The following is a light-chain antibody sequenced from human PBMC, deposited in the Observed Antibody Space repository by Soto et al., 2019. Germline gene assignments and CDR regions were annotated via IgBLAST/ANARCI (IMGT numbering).Light chain of an antibody. J-gene: IGKJ1*01. CDR1: QNIKRY. Sequence: DNQVTQFSSTLSASVGDRGTLTSRSSQNIKRYMAWYQQKPGRAPSLRIYDASTLERGVPSRVSGSGSGTEFTLIISNLQPHDVATYNCQQFKDYVWTFGQGTKV. V-gene: IGKV1-5*01. CDR2: DAS. CDR3: QQFKDYVWT.